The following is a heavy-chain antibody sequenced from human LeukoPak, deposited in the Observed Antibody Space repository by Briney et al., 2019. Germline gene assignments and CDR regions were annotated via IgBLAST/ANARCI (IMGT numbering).Heavy chain of an antibody. V-gene: IGHV4-31*03. Sequence: SQTLSLTCTVSGGSISSGGYYWSWIRQHPGKGLEWIGYIYYSGSTYYNPSLKSRVTISVDTSKNQFSLKLSSVTAADTAVYYCARSYYDFWSGYYTGGGNFDYWGQGTLVTVSS. CDR1: GGSISSGGYY. CDR3: ARSYYDFWSGYYTGGGNFDY. J-gene: IGHJ4*02. D-gene: IGHD3-3*01. CDR2: IYYSGST.